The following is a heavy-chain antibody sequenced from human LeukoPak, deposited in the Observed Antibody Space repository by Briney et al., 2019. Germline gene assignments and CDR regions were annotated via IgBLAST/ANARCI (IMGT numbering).Heavy chain of an antibody. D-gene: IGHD4-17*01. Sequence: PGGSLRLSCAASDFIFSSYSMSWVRQAPGKGLEWVANIKQDGSATSYVDSVKGRFTISRDNAKNSLYLQMNSLRVEDTAVYYCARVECAYGDYGTAFDIWGQGTMVTVSS. J-gene: IGHJ3*02. CDR3: ARVECAYGDYGTAFDI. CDR2: IKQDGSAT. CDR1: DFIFSSYS. V-gene: IGHV3-7*01.